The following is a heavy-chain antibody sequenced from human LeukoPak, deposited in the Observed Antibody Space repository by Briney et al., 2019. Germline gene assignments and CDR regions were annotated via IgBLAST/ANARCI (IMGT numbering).Heavy chain of an antibody. CDR2: ISSSSSYI. D-gene: IGHD2-2*01. V-gene: IGHV3-21*01. CDR3: ARGHIGYCSSTSCSRGAFDC. Sequence: GGSLRLSCAASGFTFSSYSMNWVRQAPGKGLEWVSSISSSSSYIYYADSVKGRFTISRDNAKNSLYLQMNSLRAEDTAVYYCARGHIGYCSSTSCSRGAFDCWGQGTLVTVSS. J-gene: IGHJ4*02. CDR1: GFTFSSYS.